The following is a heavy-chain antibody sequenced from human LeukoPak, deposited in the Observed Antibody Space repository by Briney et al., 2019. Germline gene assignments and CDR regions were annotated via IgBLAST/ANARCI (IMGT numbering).Heavy chain of an antibody. CDR3: ARRAGDYSHPYDY. D-gene: IGHD3-22*01. Sequence: GGSLRLSCAASGFTFSTYSMNWVRQAPGKGLEWVSFIYSGGSTYYEDSVKGRFTISRDNSKNTLYLQMNSLRAEDTAVYYCARRAGDYSHPYDYWGQGTLVTVSS. V-gene: IGHV3-53*01. J-gene: IGHJ4*02. CDR1: GFTFSTYS. CDR2: IYSGGST.